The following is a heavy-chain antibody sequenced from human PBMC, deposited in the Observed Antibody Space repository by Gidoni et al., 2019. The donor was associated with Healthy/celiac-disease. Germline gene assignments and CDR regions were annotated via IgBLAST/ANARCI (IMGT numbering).Heavy chain of an antibody. CDR1: GSTFSSYA. D-gene: IGHD2-15*01. J-gene: IGHJ3*02. Sequence: EVQLLESGGGLVQPGGSLRLSCAASGSTFSSYARSWVRQAPGKGLEWVSAISGSGGSTYYADSVKGRFTISRDNSKNTLYLQMNSLRAEDTAVYYCAKTSCSGGSCYPLSGAFDIWGQGTMVTVSS. V-gene: IGHV3-23*01. CDR3: AKTSCSGGSCYPLSGAFDI. CDR2: ISGSGGST.